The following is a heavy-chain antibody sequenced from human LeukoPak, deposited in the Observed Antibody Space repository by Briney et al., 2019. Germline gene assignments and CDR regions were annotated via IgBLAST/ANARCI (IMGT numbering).Heavy chain of an antibody. V-gene: IGHV1-3*01. CDR3: ARGTAMDAFDI. CDR2: INAGNGNT. Sequence: ASVKVSCKASGYTFTSYAMHWVRQAPGQRLEWMGWINAGNGNTKYSKKFQGRVTITRDTSASTAYMELSSLRSEDTAVYYCARGTAMDAFDIWGQGTMVTVSS. D-gene: IGHD5-18*01. J-gene: IGHJ3*02. CDR1: GYTFTSYA.